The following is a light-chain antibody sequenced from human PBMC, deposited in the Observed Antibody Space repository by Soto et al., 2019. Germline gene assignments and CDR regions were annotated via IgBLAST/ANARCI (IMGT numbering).Light chain of an antibody. CDR1: NIESKS. V-gene: IGLV3-21*02. CDR2: DDS. Sequence: SYELTQPPSVSVTPGQTAMIPCGGDNIESKSVHWYQQRPGQAPVLVVYDDSDRPSGVPDRFSGSNSGNMATLTITRVEAGDEADDYCQVWDDSSDHLYVFGTGTKVTVL. CDR3: QVWDDSSDHLYV. J-gene: IGLJ1*01.